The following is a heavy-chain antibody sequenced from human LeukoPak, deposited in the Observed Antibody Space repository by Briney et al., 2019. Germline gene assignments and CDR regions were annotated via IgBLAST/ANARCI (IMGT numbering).Heavy chain of an antibody. CDR1: GFTFSDYY. V-gene: IGHV3-11*01. Sequence: GGSLRLSCAASGFTFSDYYMSWIRQAPGKGLEWVSYIAGSGGTIYYADSVKGRFTISRVNAKNSLYLQMNSLRAEDTAVYYCARLRFLEWLSEYYFDYWGQGTLVTVSS. CDR3: ARLRFLEWLSEYYFDY. CDR2: IAGSGGTI. D-gene: IGHD3-3*01. J-gene: IGHJ4*02.